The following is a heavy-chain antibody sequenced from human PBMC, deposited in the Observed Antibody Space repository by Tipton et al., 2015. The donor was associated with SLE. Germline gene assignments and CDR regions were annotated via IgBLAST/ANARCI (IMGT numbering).Heavy chain of an antibody. CDR2: IYYSGST. CDR1: GGSISSYY. Sequence: TLSLTCTVSGGSISSYYWSWIRQPPGKGLEWIGFIYYSGSTYYNTSLKSRVTISVDTSKNQFSLKLSSVTAADTAVYYCARQPVYYYYYMDVWGKGTTVTVSS. V-gene: IGHV4-59*08. J-gene: IGHJ6*03. CDR3: ARQPVYYYYYMDV.